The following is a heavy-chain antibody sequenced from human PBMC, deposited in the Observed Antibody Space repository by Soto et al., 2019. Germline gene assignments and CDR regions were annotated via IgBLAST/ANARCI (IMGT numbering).Heavy chain of an antibody. D-gene: IGHD2-15*01. CDR1: GGSFSGYY. V-gene: IGHV4-34*01. CDR2: INRSGST. CDR3: ARGDGLGYCSGGSCYFFDY. Sequence: PSETLSLTCAVYGGSFSGYYWIWIRQPPGKGLEWIGEINRSGSTNYNPSLKSRVTISVDTSKNQFSLKLSSVTAADTAVYYCARGDGLGYCSGGSCYFFDYWGQGTLVTSPQ. J-gene: IGHJ4*02.